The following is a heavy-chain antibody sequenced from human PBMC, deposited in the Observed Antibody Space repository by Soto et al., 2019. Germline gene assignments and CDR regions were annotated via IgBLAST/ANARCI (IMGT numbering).Heavy chain of an antibody. V-gene: IGHV3-33*01. Sequence: QVPLVESGGGVVQPGRSLRLSCAASGFTFSSYGMHWVRQAPGKGLAWVAVIWYDGSNKKYADSVKGRITISRDNFKNTLYLQMNSLRAEDTGVLYCARDSSGRSKPAYYFDYWGQGTLVTVSS. CDR1: GFTFSSYG. CDR2: IWYDGSNK. D-gene: IGHD6-19*01. CDR3: ARDSSGRSKPAYYFDY. J-gene: IGHJ4*02.